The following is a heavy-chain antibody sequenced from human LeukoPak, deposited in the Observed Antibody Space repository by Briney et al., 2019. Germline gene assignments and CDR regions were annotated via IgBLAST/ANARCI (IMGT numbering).Heavy chain of an antibody. V-gene: IGHV3-33*01. D-gene: IGHD3-22*01. CDR1: GFTFSSYG. Sequence: GGSLRLSCAASGFTFSSYGMHWVRQAPGKGLEWVAVIWYDGSNKYYADSVKGRFTISRDNSKNTLYLQMNSLRAEDTAVYYCARAYNYYDSSGYAFDIWAKGQWSPSPQ. CDR2: IWYDGSNK. J-gene: IGHJ3*02. CDR3: ARAYNYYDSSGYAFDI.